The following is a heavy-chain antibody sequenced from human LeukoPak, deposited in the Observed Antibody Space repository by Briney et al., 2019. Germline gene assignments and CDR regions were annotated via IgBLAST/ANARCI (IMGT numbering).Heavy chain of an antibody. CDR3: AKDPMVIAVA. CDR2: IYSGGSI. V-gene: IGHV3-66*01. D-gene: IGHD6-19*01. J-gene: IGHJ5*02. CDR1: GFTVSSNH. Sequence: PGVSLRLSCAASGFTVSSNHMSWVRQAPGKGLEWVSLIYSGGSIYYADSVKGRFTISRDNSKNTLYLQMNSLRAEDTAVYYCAKDPMVIAVAWGQGTLVTVSS.